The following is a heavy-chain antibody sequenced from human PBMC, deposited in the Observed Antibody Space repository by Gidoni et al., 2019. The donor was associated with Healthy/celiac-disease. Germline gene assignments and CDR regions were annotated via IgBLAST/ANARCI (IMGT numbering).Heavy chain of an antibody. V-gene: IGHV4-59*01. D-gene: IGHD7-27*01. CDR1: GGSISSYY. J-gene: IGHJ5*02. CDR3: ARDKLGINWFDP. CDR2: IYYSGST. Sequence: QVQLQESGPGLVKPSATLSLTCTVSGGSISSYYWSWIRQPPGKGLEWIGYIYYSGSTNYNPSLKSRVTISVDTSKNQFSLKLSSVTAADTAVYYCARDKLGINWFDPWGQGTLVTVSS.